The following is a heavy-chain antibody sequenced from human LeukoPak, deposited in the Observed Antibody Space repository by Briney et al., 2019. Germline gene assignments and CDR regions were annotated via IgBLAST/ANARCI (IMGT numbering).Heavy chain of an antibody. CDR3: AKDLGAGRDY. J-gene: IGHJ4*02. CDR1: GFTSDDYA. V-gene: IGHV3-9*02. CDR2: ISWNSDYI. D-gene: IGHD6-19*01. Sequence: GGSLRLSCAASGFTSDDYAMHWVRQTPGKGLERVSGISWNSDYIAYADSVRGRFTISRDNAKNSLFLQMNSLRPEDTALYYCAKDLGAGRDYWGQGTLVTVSS.